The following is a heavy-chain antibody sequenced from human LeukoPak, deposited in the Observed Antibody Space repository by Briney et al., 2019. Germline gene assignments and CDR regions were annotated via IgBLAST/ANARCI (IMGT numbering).Heavy chain of an antibody. CDR3: ARPLGGDYEPFDY. CDR2: ISSSSGYI. D-gene: IGHD4-17*01. Sequence: GGSLRLSCAASGFSFSSYTMNRVRQAPGKRLEWVSSISSSSGYIYYADSVKGRFTISRDNAKNSLYLQMNSLRAEDTAVYYCARPLGGDYEPFDYWGQGTLVTVSS. J-gene: IGHJ4*02. CDR1: GFSFSSYT. V-gene: IGHV3-21*01.